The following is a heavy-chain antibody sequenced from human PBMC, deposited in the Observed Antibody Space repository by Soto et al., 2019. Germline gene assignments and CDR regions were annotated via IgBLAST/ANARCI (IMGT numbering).Heavy chain of an antibody. CDR1: GGPISPYY. Sequence: PSETLSLTCTVSGGPISPYYWSWIRQHAGKGLEWIGRIYYTGSTNYNPPLKSRVSMSLDTARNQISLKVKSVTAADTAVYYCAREGGYFDSSGSGVYHYYGVDVWGRGTTVTV. V-gene: IGHV4-4*07. J-gene: IGHJ6*02. D-gene: IGHD3-22*01. CDR3: AREGGYFDSSGSGVYHYYGVDV. CDR2: IYYTGST.